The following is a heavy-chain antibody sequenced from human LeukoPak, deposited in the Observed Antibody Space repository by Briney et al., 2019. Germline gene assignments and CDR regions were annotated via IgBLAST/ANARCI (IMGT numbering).Heavy chain of an antibody. CDR1: GFTFTSYG. V-gene: IGHV3-30*03. Sequence: GGSRRLSWAASGFTFTSYGMHWVSQAQGNGIGWEAVISYDGKKTYYADSVKGRLTISRHNPKNTLYLQMYSLGGEDMAVFYCASHWAQHVVSDYWGQGTLVTV. D-gene: IGHD2-21*01. CDR3: ASHWAQHVVSDY. CDR2: ISYDGKKT. J-gene: IGHJ4*02.